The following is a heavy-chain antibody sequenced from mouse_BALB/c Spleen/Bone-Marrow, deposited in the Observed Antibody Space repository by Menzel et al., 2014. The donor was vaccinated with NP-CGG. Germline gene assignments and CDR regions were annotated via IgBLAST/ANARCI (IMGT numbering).Heavy chain of an antibody. CDR2: INPNTGYT. Sequence: QVQLQQSGAELAKPGASVKMSCKASGYTFTSYWMHWVKQRPGQGLEWIGYINPNTGYTEYNQKFKDKATLTADKSSSTAYMQLSSLTSEGSAVYYCARAPLLRLRNYFDYWGQGTTLTVSS. CDR3: ARAPLLRLRNYFDY. J-gene: IGHJ2*01. D-gene: IGHD1-2*01. CDR1: GYTFTSYW. V-gene: IGHV1-7*01.